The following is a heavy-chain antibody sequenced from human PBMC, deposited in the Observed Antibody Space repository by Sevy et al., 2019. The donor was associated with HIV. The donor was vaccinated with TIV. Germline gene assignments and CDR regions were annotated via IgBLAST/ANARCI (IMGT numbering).Heavy chain of an antibody. Sequence: ASVKVSCKASGYTFTSYDINWVRQATGQGLEWMGWMNPNSGNTGYAQKFQGRVTMTRNTSISTAYMELSSLRSEDTAVYYCARLIAAAGMVFFDYWGQGTLVTVSS. CDR3: ARLIAAAGMVFFDY. J-gene: IGHJ4*02. D-gene: IGHD6-13*01. CDR2: MNPNSGNT. V-gene: IGHV1-8*01. CDR1: GYTFTSYD.